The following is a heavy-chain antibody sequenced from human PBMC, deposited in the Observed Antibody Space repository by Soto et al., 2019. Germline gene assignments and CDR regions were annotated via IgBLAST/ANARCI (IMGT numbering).Heavy chain of an antibody. CDR3: ARGKRIAARPGSYYYYMDV. Sequence: ASVKVSCKASGYTFTSYDINWVRQATGQGLEWMGWMNPNSGNTGYAQKFQGRVTMTRNTSISTAYMELSSLGSEDTAVYYCARGKRIAARPGSYYYYMDVWGKGTTVTVSS. J-gene: IGHJ6*03. V-gene: IGHV1-8*01. D-gene: IGHD6-6*01. CDR1: GYTFTSYD. CDR2: MNPNSGNT.